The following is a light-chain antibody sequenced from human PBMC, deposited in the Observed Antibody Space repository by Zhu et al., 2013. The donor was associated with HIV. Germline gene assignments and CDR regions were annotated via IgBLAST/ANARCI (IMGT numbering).Light chain of an antibody. CDR2: GAS. Sequence: MTQSPDTLSVSPGDRASLSCRASQRIGYNLAWYHQKPGQAPRLLIYGASTRATRVPARFSGSGSGTDFTLTITDLQSEDFGIYYCLQYDDWPPVTFGQGTRLQIK. J-gene: IGKJ5*01. CDR1: QRIGYN. CDR3: LQYDDWPPVT. V-gene: IGKV3-15*01.